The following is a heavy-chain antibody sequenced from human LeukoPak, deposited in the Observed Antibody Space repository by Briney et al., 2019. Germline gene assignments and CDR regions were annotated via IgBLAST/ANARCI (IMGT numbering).Heavy chain of an antibody. D-gene: IGHD2-2*01. CDR3: ARRLTQYDCFDP. Sequence: SQTLSLTCALSGDSVSSNSVAWNWIRQSPSRGLEWLGRTYYRSTWYNDYAVSVRGRITVNPDTSKNQFSLHLNSVTPEDTAVYYCARRLTQYDCFDPWGQGILVTVSS. J-gene: IGHJ5*02. CDR1: GDSVSSNSVA. V-gene: IGHV6-1*01. CDR2: TYYRSTWYN.